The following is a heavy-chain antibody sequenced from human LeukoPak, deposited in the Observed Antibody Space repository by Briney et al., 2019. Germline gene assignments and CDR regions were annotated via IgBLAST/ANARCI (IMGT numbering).Heavy chain of an antibody. CDR3: AKSHIAVGGNHFQY. V-gene: IGHV3-30*02. Sequence: GGSQRLSCAASGLTFNTYGMHWVRQAPGKGLEWVTFIQNDGSQKDYADSVKGRFTISRDNSKNTLYLQMNNVRIEDTGVYYCAKSHIAVGGNHFQYWGQGTLLTVSS. CDR2: IQNDGSQK. D-gene: IGHD6-19*01. CDR1: GLTFNTYG. J-gene: IGHJ4*02.